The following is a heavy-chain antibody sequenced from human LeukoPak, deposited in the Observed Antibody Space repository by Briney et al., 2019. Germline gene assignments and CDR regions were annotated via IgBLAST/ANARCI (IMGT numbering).Heavy chain of an antibody. V-gene: IGHV3-74*01. D-gene: IGHD3-10*01. CDR2: IKSDGSTT. CDR3: ARDLDPYYYGSGSYYTYYGMDV. CDR1: GFSFSNYW. Sequence: GGSLRLSCAASGFSFSNYWMHWVRQAPGTGLVWVSRIKSDGSTTNYADFVKGRFTISRDNAKNSLYLQMNSLRAEDTAVYYCARDLDPYYYGSGSYYTYYGMDVWGQGTTVTVSS. J-gene: IGHJ6*02.